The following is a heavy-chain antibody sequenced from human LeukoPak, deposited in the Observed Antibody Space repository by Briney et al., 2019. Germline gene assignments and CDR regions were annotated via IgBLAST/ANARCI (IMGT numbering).Heavy chain of an antibody. CDR2: ISGYNGNT. V-gene: IGHV1-18*01. Sequence: GASVKVSCKTSGYTFTTYYITWVRQAPGQGLEWMGWISGYNGNTNYAQNLQGRVTMTTDTSTSTAYLELRSLRSDDTAVYYCARAWTDYNTLTGYYTGPFDFWGQGTLVTVSS. D-gene: IGHD3-9*01. CDR1: GYTFTTYY. J-gene: IGHJ4*02. CDR3: ARAWTDYNTLTGYYTGPFDF.